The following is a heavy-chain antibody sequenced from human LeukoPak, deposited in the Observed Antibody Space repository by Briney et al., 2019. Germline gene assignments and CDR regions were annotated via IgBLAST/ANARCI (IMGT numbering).Heavy chain of an antibody. CDR3: AREAGYYYDSSGRRSDY. D-gene: IGHD3-22*01. CDR1: GGSISSYY. V-gene: IGHV4-59*01. CDR2: IYYSGST. Sequence: SETLSLTCTVSGGSISSYYWSWIRQPPGKGLEWIGYIYYSGSTNYNPSLKSRVTISVDTSKNQFSLKLSSVTAADTAVYYCAREAGYYYDSSGRRSDYWGQGTLVTVSS. J-gene: IGHJ4*02.